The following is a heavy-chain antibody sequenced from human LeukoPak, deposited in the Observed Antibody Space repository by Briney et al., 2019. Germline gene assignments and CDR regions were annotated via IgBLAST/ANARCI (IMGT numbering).Heavy chain of an antibody. CDR2: ISGNGGST. V-gene: IGHV3-23*01. CDR3: ARAKKGTPLPISYYYYAMDV. J-gene: IGHJ6*02. D-gene: IGHD1/OR15-1a*01. Sequence: GWSLRLSCAASGFTFSTYAMNWVRQAPGKGLGWLSGISGNGGSTSHADSLKGRFNISRDNSKNTLYLELNGLRVEDTAVYFCARAKKGTPLPISYYYYAMDVWGQGTTVTVSS. CDR1: GFTFSTYA.